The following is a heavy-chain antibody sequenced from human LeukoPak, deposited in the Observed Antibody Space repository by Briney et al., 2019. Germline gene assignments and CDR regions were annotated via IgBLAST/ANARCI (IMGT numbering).Heavy chain of an antibody. CDR3: ARGGPAPHRITLIVVASSTDAFDI. CDR2: NSAYNGDT. D-gene: IGHD3-22*01. J-gene: IGHJ3*02. Sequence: ASVKVSCKASGYTFTSYGISWVRQAPGQGLEWMGWNSAYNGDTNYAQKLQGRVTMTTDTSTSTAYMELRSLRSDDTAVYYCARGGPAPHRITLIVVASSTDAFDIWGQGTMVTVSS. CDR1: GYTFTSYG. V-gene: IGHV1-18*01.